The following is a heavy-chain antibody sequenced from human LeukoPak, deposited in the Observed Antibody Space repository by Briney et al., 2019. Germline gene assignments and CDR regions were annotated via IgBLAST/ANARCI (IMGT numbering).Heavy chain of an antibody. V-gene: IGHV1-2*02. CDR1: GYTFTNYY. Sequence: GASVKVSCKASGYTFTNYYMHWVRQAPGQGLEWMGWINPNSGGTNYAQKFQGRVTMTRDTSISTAYMELSRLRSDDTAVYYCAVNLSGYRNDAFDIWGQGTMVTVSS. CDR2: INPNSGGT. J-gene: IGHJ3*02. CDR3: AVNLSGYRNDAFDI. D-gene: IGHD3-16*02.